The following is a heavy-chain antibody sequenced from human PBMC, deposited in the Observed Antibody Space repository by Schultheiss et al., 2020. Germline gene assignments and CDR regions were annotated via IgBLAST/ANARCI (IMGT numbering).Heavy chain of an antibody. D-gene: IGHD3-9*01. CDR1: DFTFTNAW. CDR2: IKSKTDGGTT. CDR3: TTDLAGSGPQFDY. V-gene: IGHV3-15*07. Sequence: GGSLRLSCAASDFTFTNAWMNWVRQAPGKGLEWVGRIKSKTDGGTTDYAAPVKGRFTISRDDSKNTLYLQMNSLKTEDTAVYYCTTDLAGSGPQFDYWGQGTLVTVSS. J-gene: IGHJ4*02.